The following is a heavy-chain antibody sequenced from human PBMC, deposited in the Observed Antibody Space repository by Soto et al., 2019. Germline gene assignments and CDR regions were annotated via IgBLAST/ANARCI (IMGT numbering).Heavy chain of an antibody. D-gene: IGHD4-17*01. CDR1: SGPDRSHN. CDR2: VYYTGDT. V-gene: IGHV4-59*08. CDR3: VRQGIDYLHGLVAV. J-gene: IGHJ6*02. Sequence: PSETLSLTCTVSSGPDRSHNWGWIRHPPGRGLEWIGYVYYTGDTAYNPSLRGRVTISADTSTNDISLTLNSVTAADTAVYYCVRQGIDYLHGLVAVWGQGTTVTVSS.